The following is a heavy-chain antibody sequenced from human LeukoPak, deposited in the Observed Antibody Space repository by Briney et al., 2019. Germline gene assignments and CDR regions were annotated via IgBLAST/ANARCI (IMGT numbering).Heavy chain of an antibody. V-gene: IGHV5-51*01. CDR3: ARHRASGSGSYYIRYFDY. D-gene: IGHD3-10*01. CDR1: GYSFSTYW. CDR2: IYPGYSDT. J-gene: IGHJ4*02. Sequence: GESLKTYCKGSGYSFSTYWIGWVRQMPGKGLEWMGIIYPGYSDTRYSPSFQGQVTISADKSISTAYLQWSSLKASDSAMYYCARHRASGSGSYYIRYFDYWGQGTLVSVSP.